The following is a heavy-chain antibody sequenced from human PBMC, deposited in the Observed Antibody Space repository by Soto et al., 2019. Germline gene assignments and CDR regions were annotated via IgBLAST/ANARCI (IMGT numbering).Heavy chain of an antibody. CDR3: ARREGIAARPPNYGMDV. CDR2: ISSSSSTI. V-gene: IGHV3-48*02. J-gene: IGHJ6*02. D-gene: IGHD6-6*01. Sequence: VESGGGLVQPGGSLRLSCAASGFTFSSYSMNWVRQAPGKGLEWVSYISSSSSTIYYADSVKGRFTISRDNAKNSLYLQMNSLRDEDTAVYYCARREGIAARPPNYGMDVWGQGTTVTVSS. CDR1: GFTFSSYS.